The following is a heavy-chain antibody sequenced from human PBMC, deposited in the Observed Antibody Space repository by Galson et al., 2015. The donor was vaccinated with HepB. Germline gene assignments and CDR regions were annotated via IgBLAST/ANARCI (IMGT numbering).Heavy chain of an antibody. D-gene: IGHD2-15*01. CDR3: AKATSGTCSGANCYYFDF. V-gene: IGHV3-23*01. CDR1: GFTFSSYA. CDR2: FSGPVATT. Sequence: SLRLSCAASGFTFSSYAMSWVRQTPEQGLEWVSTFSGPVATTYHAASVKGRFTISRDHSKYTLSLQLNGLRADDTAVYYCAKATSGTCSGANCYYFDFWGQGALVTVSS. J-gene: IGHJ4*02.